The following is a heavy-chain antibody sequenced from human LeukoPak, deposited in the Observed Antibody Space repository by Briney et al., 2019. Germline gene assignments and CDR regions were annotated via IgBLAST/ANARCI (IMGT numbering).Heavy chain of an antibody. CDR1: GYSISSGYY. CDR3: ARARYNWFDP. J-gene: IGHJ5*02. V-gene: IGHV4-61*01. Sequence: SETLSLTCTVSGYSISSGYYWSWIRPPPGKGLEWIGYIYYSGSTNYNPSLKSRVTISVDTSKNQFSLDLSSVTAADTAVYYCARARYNWFDPWGQGTLVTVSS. CDR2: IYYSGST.